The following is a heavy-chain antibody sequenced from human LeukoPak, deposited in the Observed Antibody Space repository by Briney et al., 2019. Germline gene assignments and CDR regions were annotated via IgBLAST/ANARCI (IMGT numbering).Heavy chain of an antibody. J-gene: IGHJ4*02. CDR2: ISSSSSTI. CDR1: GFTFSSYS. V-gene: IGHV3-48*04. D-gene: IGHD1-26*01. Sequence: GGSLRLSCAASGFTFSSYSMNWVRQAPGKGLEWVSSISSSSSTIYYADSVKGRFTISRDNAKNSLYLQMNSLRAEDTAVYYCASQIVGATLASGYWGQGTLVTVSS. CDR3: ASQIVGATLASGY.